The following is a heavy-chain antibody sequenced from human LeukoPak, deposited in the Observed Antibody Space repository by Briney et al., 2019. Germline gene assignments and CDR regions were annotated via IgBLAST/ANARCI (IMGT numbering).Heavy chain of an antibody. D-gene: IGHD6-19*01. CDR1: GGSISNYY. V-gene: IGHV4-59*01. Sequence: PSETLSLTCIVSGGSISNYYWSWIRQSPGTGLEWIGFIYYSGTTNYNPSLKSRVTISVDTSKNHFSLKLSSVTAADTAVYYCAREGYSSGWYDYWGQGTLVTVSS. CDR2: IYYSGTT. CDR3: AREGYSSGWYDY. J-gene: IGHJ4*02.